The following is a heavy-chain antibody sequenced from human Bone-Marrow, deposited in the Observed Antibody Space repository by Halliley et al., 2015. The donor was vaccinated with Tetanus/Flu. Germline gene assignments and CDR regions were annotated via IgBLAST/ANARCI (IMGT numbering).Heavy chain of an antibody. Sequence: SLRLSCSGSGFTFSYYAMHWVRQAPGKALEYVSAISSNGGSTYYADSVKGRFTVSRDNSKNTLSLQMSSLRPEDTAVYYCVKDSARNYDILTDYSPYFFDSWGQEPWSPSP. CDR3: VKDSARNYDILTDYSPYFFDS. CDR1: GFTFSYYA. CDR2: ISSNGGST. D-gene: IGHD3-9*01. V-gene: IGHV3-64D*09. J-gene: IGHJ4*01.